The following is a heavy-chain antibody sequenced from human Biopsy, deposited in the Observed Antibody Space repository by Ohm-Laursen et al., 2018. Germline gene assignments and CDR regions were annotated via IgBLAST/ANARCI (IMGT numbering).Heavy chain of an antibody. J-gene: IGHJ4*02. CDR2: INHSGST. V-gene: IGHV4-34*01. Sequence: TLSLTCAVSGGSFSGTYWSRIRQTPGKGLEWIGEINHSGSTKYNPSFESRVTISVDTSKNQFSLNLFSVTAADAARYFCARGEYYAYWSGARKLNYFDYWGQGTLVIVSS. CDR3: ARGEYYAYWSGARKLNYFDY. CDR1: GGSFSGTY. D-gene: IGHD3-3*01.